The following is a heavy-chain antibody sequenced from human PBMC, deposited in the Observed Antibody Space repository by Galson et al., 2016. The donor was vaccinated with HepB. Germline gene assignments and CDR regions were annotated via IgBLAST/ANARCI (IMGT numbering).Heavy chain of an antibody. CDR1: GGSISSFY. CDR2: VHYSGST. CDR3: ARGGWFGEPFFDY. Sequence: LSLTCTVSGGSISSFYWSFIRKPPGKGLEWIASVHYSGSTNYNPSLKSRVTISVDTSKNQFSLKLSSVTAADTAVYYCARGGWFGEPFFDYWGQGTLVTVSS. D-gene: IGHD3-10*01. J-gene: IGHJ4*02. V-gene: IGHV4-59*01.